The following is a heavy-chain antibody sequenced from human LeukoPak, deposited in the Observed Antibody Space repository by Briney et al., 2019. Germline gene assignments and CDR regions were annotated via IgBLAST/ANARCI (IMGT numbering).Heavy chain of an antibody. CDR2: IYYSGTT. CDR1: DDSISSGGYY. CDR3: ARASSSAGYNSGWFSGFNWFDP. J-gene: IGHJ5*02. Sequence: SETLSLTCTVSDDSISSGGYYWSWIRQHAGKGLEWIGSIYYSGTTYYNPSLMSRITISIDTSENQFSLKLSSVTAADTAVYYCARASSSAGYNSGWFSGFNWFDPWGQGTLVTVSS. D-gene: IGHD6-19*01. V-gene: IGHV4-31*02.